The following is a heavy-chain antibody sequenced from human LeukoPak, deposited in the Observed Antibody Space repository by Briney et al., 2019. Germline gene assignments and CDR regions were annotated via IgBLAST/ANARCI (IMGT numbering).Heavy chain of an antibody. D-gene: IGHD3-16*02. CDR1: GGSTSSYY. J-gene: IGHJ3*02. CDR2: IYTSGST. CDR3: AREGRDYYDYVWGSHRPNAFDI. Sequence: SETLSLTCTVSGGSTSSYYWSWIRQPAGKGLEWIGRIYTSGSTNYNPSLKSRVTMSVDTSKNQFSLKLSSVTAADTAVYYCAREGRDYYDYVWGSHRPNAFDIWGQGTMVTVSS. V-gene: IGHV4-4*07.